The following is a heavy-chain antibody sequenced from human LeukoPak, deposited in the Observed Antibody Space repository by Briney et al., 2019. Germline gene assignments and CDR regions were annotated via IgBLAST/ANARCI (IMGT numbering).Heavy chain of an antibody. V-gene: IGHV3-23*01. CDR3: PRDQGMRYFDWAQDY. CDR2: ITGSGSST. J-gene: IGHJ4*02. D-gene: IGHD3-9*01. CDR1: GISFNNYA. Sequence: GGSLRLSCAASGISFNNYAMSWVRQAPGKGLEWVSTITGSGSSTYYADSVKGRFTISRDNSKNTLYLQMNSLRGEDTALYFCPRDQGMRYFDWAQDYWGQGILVTVSS.